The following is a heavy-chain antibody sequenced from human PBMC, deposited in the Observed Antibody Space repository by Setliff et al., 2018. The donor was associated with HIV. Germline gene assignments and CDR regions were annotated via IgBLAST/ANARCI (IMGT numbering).Heavy chain of an antibody. CDR2: LYYDGNT. CDR1: AYSIRNGYY. J-gene: IGHJ4*02. V-gene: IGHV4-38-2*02. CDR3: ARETIRSGHPSEAGFDF. D-gene: IGHD6-19*01. Sequence: SETLSLTCTVSAYSIRNGYYWGWIRRSPGKGLEWIGTLYYDGNTYYNPSLKSRVTMSVDTSKNQFSLNLNSVTAADTAVYYCARETIRSGHPSEAGFDFWGQGALVTVSS.